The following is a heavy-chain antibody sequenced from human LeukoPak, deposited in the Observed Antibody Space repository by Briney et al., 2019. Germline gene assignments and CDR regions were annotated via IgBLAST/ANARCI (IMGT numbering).Heavy chain of an antibody. V-gene: IGHV3-48*02. Sequence: PGGALRLSCAASGXTFSDFSMNWVRRAPGKGLQWVWYISSSSTTIYYADSVKGRFTISRDNARNSLYLQMNSLRDEDTAVYYCARDLISGAYTFDYWGQGTLVTVSS. J-gene: IGHJ4*02. CDR2: ISSSSTTI. D-gene: IGHD1-26*01. CDR1: GXTFSDFS. CDR3: ARDLISGAYTFDY.